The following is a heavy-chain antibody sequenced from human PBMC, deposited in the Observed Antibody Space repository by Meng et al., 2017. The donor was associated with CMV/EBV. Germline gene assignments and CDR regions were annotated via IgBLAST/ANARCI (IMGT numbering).Heavy chain of an antibody. CDR3: ARGFRDTIFGVVIMYGMDV. V-gene: IGHV3-48*04. CDR1: GFTFSSYS. CDR2: ISSSSSTI. D-gene: IGHD3-3*01. Sequence: GESLKISCAASGFTFSSYSMNWVRQAPGKGLEWVSYISSSSSTIYYADSVKGRFTISRDNAKNSLYLQMNSLRAEDTAVYYCARGFRDTIFGVVIMYGMDVWGQGTTVTVSS. J-gene: IGHJ6*02.